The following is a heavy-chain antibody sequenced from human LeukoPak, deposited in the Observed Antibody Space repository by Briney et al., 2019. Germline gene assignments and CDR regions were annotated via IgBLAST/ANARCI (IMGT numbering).Heavy chain of an antibody. V-gene: IGHV5-51*01. Sequence: GESLKISCKGSGYSSTTSWIGWVRQMPGKGLEWMGIIYPRDSDTRYSPSFQGQVTISADKSITTAYLQWSSLKASDTAMYYCARRHLSARAFDIWGQGTMVTVSS. CDR3: ARRHLSARAFDI. D-gene: IGHD3-16*01. CDR1: GYSSTTSW. J-gene: IGHJ3*02. CDR2: IYPRDSDT.